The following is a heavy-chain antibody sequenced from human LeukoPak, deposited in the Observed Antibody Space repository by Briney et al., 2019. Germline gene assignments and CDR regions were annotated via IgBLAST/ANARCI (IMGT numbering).Heavy chain of an antibody. CDR3: TKAKRAGVVRGVPNAFDI. Sequence: PGGSLRLSCAASGFTFDDYAMHWVRQAPGKGLEWVSGISWNSGSINYADSVKGRFTISRDNAKNSLYLQMNSLTPEDTASYYCTKAKRAGVVRGVPNAFDIWGQGTMVTVSS. J-gene: IGHJ3*02. CDR1: GFTFDDYA. CDR2: ISWNSGSI. D-gene: IGHD3-10*01. V-gene: IGHV3-9*01.